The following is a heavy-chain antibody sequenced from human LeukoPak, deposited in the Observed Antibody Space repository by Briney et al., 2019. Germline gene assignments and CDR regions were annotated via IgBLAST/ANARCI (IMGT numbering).Heavy chain of an antibody. CDR3: ARERIAAAGNWFDP. J-gene: IGHJ5*02. Sequence: ASVKVSCKASGYTFTGYYMHWVRQAPGQGLEWMGWINPNSGGTNYAQKFQGRVTMTRDTSISTAYMELSRLRSDDTAVYYCARERIAAAGNWFDPWGQGNLVTVSS. V-gene: IGHV1-2*02. D-gene: IGHD6-13*01. CDR1: GYTFTGYY. CDR2: INPNSGGT.